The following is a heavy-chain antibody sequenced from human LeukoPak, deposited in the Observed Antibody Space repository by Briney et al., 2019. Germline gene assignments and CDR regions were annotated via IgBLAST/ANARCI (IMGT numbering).Heavy chain of an antibody. D-gene: IGHD1-1*01. Sequence: NPGGSLRLSCAASGFTFSSYAMSWVRQAPGKGLEWVSSISSSSSYIYYADSVKGRFTISRDNAKNSLYLQMNSLRAEDTAVYYCARDEQLEELFDYWGQGTLATVSS. J-gene: IGHJ4*02. CDR1: GFTFSSYA. CDR3: ARDEQLEELFDY. V-gene: IGHV3-21*01. CDR2: ISSSSSYI.